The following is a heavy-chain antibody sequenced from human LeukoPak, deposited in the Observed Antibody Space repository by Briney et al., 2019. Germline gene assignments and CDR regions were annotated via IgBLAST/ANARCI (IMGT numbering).Heavy chain of an antibody. CDR2: IRGSGGST. D-gene: IGHD3-22*01. J-gene: IGHJ4*02. V-gene: IGHV3-23*01. CDR1: GFTFSRYA. Sequence: PGGSLRLSCAASGFTFSRYAMSWVRQAPGKGLEWVSAIRGSGGSTYYADSVKGRFTISRDNSKKTLYLQMNSLRAEDTAVYYCAKDDPSDYYYDSSGYYYFDYWGQGTLVTVSS. CDR3: AKDDPSDYYYDSSGYYYFDY.